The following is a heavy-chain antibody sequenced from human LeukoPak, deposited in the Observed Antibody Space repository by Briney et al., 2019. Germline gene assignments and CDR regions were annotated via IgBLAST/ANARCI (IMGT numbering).Heavy chain of an antibody. CDR2: IIPIFGTG. V-gene: IGHV1-69*13. D-gene: IGHD2-15*01. CDR1: GGTFRNYG. Sequence: ASVKVSCKASGGTFRNYGFTWVRRAPGQGLEWMGGIIPIFGTGKYAQKFQGRVTITADESTSTAYMELSSLRSEDTAVYYCASRYCSGGNCFSRDYYYYYMDVWGKGTTVTVSS. CDR3: ASRYCSGGNCFSRDYYYYYMDV. J-gene: IGHJ6*03.